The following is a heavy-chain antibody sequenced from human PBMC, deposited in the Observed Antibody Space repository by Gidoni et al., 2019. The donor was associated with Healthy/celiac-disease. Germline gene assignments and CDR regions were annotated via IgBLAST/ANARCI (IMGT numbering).Heavy chain of an antibody. CDR3: ARGLLSDY. CDR1: GYSFTSYD. J-gene: IGHJ4*02. Sequence: QVQLVQSGAAVTKPGSSVKVSFKTSGYSFTSYDINWVRQATGQGLEWSGWMNPNSGNTGYAQKFQGRVTMTRNNSISTAYMELSSLRSEVTAVYYCARGLLSDYWGQGTLVTVSS. CDR2: MNPNSGNT. V-gene: IGHV1-8*01.